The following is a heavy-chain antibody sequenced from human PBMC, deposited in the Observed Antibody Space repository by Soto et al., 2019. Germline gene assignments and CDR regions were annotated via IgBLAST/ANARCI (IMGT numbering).Heavy chain of an antibody. CDR3: ARAGAVAGTGGIYYFDY. Sequence: GASVKVSCKASGYTFTSYDINWVRQATGQGLEWMGWMNPNSGNTGYAQKFQGRVTMTRNTSISTAYMELSRLRSDDTAVYYCARAGAVAGTGGIYYFDYWGQGTLVTVSS. CDR1: GYTFTSYD. V-gene: IGHV1-8*01. CDR2: MNPNSGNT. J-gene: IGHJ4*02. D-gene: IGHD6-19*01.